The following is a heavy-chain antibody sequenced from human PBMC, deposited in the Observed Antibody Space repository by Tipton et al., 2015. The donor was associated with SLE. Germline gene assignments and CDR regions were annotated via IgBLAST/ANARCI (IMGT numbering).Heavy chain of an antibody. CDR2: IYPGDSDT. CDR1: GYSFTSYW. V-gene: IGHV5-51*03. D-gene: IGHD3-22*01. Sequence: QSGAEVKKPGESLKISCKGSGYSFTSYWIGWVRQMPGKGLEWMGVIYPGDSDTRYSPSFQGQVTISADKSISSAYLQWSSLKASDTAMYYCARRNYYDSSGYYSEGWFDPWGQGTLVTVSS. J-gene: IGHJ5*02. CDR3: ARRNYYDSSGYYSEGWFDP.